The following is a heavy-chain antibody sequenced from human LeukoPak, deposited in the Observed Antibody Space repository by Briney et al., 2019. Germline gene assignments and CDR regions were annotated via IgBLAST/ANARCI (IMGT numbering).Heavy chain of an antibody. J-gene: IGHJ1*01. D-gene: IGHD6-13*01. CDR1: GGSISSTSYY. Sequence: PSETLSLTCIVSGGSISSTSYYWSWIRQPARKGLEWIGRIYTSGSTNYNPSLKSRVTMSVDTSKNQLSLKLSSVTAADTAVYYCARVAAGIGFFQHWGQGTLVTVSS. CDR2: IYTSGST. CDR3: ARVAAGIGFFQH. V-gene: IGHV4-61*02.